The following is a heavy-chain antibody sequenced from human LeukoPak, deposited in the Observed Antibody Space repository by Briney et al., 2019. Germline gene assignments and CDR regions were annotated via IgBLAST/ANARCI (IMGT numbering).Heavy chain of an antibody. CDR2: IYYSGST. J-gene: IGHJ4*02. CDR1: GGSISSYY. Sequence: SETLSLTCTVSGGSISSYYWSWIRQPPGKGLEWIGYIYYSGSTNYNPSLKSRVTISVDTSKNQFSLKLSSVTAADTAVYYCARVSGSYLFFDYWGQGTLVTVSS. V-gene: IGHV4-59*08. D-gene: IGHD1-26*01. CDR3: ARVSGSYLFFDY.